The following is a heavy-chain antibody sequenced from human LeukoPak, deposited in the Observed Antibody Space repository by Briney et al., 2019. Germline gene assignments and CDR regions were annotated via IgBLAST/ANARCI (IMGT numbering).Heavy chain of an antibody. D-gene: IGHD6-13*01. V-gene: IGHV1-24*01. CDR1: GYTLTELS. CDR3: ATSVSSAGPNFDY. CDR2: FDPEDGET. Sequence: ASVKVSCKVSGYTLTELSMHWMRQAPGKGLEWMGGFDPEDGETIYAQKFQGRVTMTEDTSTDTAYMELSSLRSEDTAVYYCATSVSSAGPNFDYWGQGTLVTVSS. J-gene: IGHJ4*02.